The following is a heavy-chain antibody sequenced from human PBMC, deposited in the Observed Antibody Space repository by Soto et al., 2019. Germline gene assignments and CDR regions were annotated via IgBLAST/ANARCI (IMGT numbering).Heavy chain of an antibody. CDR2: ISGSGAAT. CDR3: AKDRPTTTSYIHNYFDY. Sequence: EVQLLECGGGLVRPGGSLRLSCVVSGFTLRSYAMNWVRQAPGKGLEWVAAISGSGAATYYAKSVKGRFTISRENSKNTLHLEMTGLRAEDTAVYYCAKDRPTTTSYIHNYFDYWGQGALVTVSS. J-gene: IGHJ4*02. CDR1: GFTLRSYA. V-gene: IGHV3-23*01. D-gene: IGHD1-1*01.